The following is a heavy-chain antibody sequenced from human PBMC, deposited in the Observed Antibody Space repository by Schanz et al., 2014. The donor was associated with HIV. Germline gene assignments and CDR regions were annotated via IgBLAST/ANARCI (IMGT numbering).Heavy chain of an antibody. CDR3: ARDFNIGDQYYFDH. J-gene: IGHJ4*02. V-gene: IGHV1-46*04. CDR2: INPSGAGT. Sequence: QVQLVQSGAEVKKPGASVKVSCKASGYTFSSHGISWVRQAPGQGLEWMGWINPSGAGTTYARKLQGRVTMTRDTSTSTVYMHLSSLRSDDTAVYFCARDFNIGDQYYFDHWGQGTLVTVSS. D-gene: IGHD2-21*02. CDR1: GYTFSSHG.